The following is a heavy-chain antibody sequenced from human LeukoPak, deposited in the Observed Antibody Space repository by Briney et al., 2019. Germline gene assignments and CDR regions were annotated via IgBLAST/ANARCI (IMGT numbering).Heavy chain of an antibody. V-gene: IGHV4-39*01. Sequence: PSETLSLTCTVSGVSISSSNSYWGWIRQPPGKGLEWIGSIYYTGNPSYNASLKSRVTISIDTSKNQISLRLTSVTATDTAMYYCARQTGSGLFTLPGGQGPLVTVSS. CDR2: IYYTGNP. D-gene: IGHD3/OR15-3a*01. CDR3: ARQTGSGLFTLP. CDR1: GVSISSSNSY. J-gene: IGHJ4*02.